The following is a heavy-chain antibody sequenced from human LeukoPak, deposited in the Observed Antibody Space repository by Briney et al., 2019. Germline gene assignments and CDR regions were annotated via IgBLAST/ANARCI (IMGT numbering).Heavy chain of an antibody. V-gene: IGHV1-2*02. CDR1: GYTFTGYY. CDR3: ARPYCNGGSCHDYFDY. D-gene: IGHD2-15*01. J-gene: IGHJ4*02. CDR2: MNPCSGGT. Sequence: ASVKVSCKASGYTFTGYYMHWVRQAPGQGLEWMGWMNPCSGGTNYAQKFQGRVTMTRDTSISTAYMELRRLSSDDTAIYYCARPYCNGGSCHDYFDYWGQGTLVSVSS.